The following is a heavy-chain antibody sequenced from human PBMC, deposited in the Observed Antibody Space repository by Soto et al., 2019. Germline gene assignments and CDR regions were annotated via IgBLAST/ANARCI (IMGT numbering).Heavy chain of an antibody. V-gene: IGHV3-7*05. J-gene: IGHJ4*02. CDR1: EFTFSSYW. D-gene: IGHD1-26*01. CDR2: IDGEGGEK. Sequence: GGSLRLSCETSEFTFSSYWMTWVRRTPGKGLEWVANIDGEGGEKNYADSVKGRFTISRDNAKKSLYLQMNSLRAEDTAVYYCARGLYNGSPHLFYWGQGTLVTVSS. CDR3: ARGLYNGSPHLFY.